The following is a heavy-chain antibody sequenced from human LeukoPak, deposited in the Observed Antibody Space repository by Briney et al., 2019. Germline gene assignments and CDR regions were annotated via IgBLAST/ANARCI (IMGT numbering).Heavy chain of an antibody. CDR2: IYYGGST. D-gene: IGHD3-9*01. Sequence: SETLSLTCTVSGGSISSSSYYWGWIRQPPGKGLEWIGSIYYGGSTYYNPSLKSRVTISVDTSKNQFSLKLSSVTAADTAVYYCARQNYDILTGLNWFDPWGQGTLVTVSS. CDR3: ARQNYDILTGLNWFDP. CDR1: GGSISSSSYY. V-gene: IGHV4-39*01. J-gene: IGHJ5*02.